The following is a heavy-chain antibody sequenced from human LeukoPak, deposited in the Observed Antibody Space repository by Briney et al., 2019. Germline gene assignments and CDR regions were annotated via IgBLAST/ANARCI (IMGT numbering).Heavy chain of an antibody. J-gene: IGHJ6*04. V-gene: IGHV1-24*01. CDR2: FDPEDGET. CDR3: ATGYDILTGSRYGMDV. D-gene: IGHD3-9*01. CDR1: GYTLTELS. Sequence: ASVKVSCKVSGYTLTELSMHWVRQAPGKGLERMGGFDPEDGETIYAQKFQGRVTMTEDTSTNTAYMELSSLRSEDTAVYYCATGYDILTGSRYGMDVWGKGTTVAVSS.